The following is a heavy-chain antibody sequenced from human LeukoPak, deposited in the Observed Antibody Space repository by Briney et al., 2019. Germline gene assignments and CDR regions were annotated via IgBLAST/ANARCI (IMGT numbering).Heavy chain of an antibody. CDR3: ARWAYYYDSSGYDY. D-gene: IGHD3-22*01. V-gene: IGHV4-59*01. Sequence: SETLSLTCTVSGGSISSYYWSWIRQPPGKGLEWIGYIYYSGSTNYNPSLKSRVTISVDTSKNQFFLKLSSVTAADTAVYYCARWAYYYDSSGYDYWGQGTLVTVSS. CDR2: IYYSGST. CDR1: GGSISSYY. J-gene: IGHJ4*02.